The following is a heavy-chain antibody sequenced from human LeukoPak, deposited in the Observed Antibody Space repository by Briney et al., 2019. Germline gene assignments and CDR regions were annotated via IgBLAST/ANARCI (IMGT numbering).Heavy chain of an antibody. V-gene: IGHV4-59*12. CDR2: IYYSGST. D-gene: IGHD6-13*01. J-gene: IGHJ4*02. CDR1: GGSISPYY. Sequence: SETLSLTCTVSGGSISPYYWSWIRQPPGKGLEWIGYIYYSGSTNYDPSLKSRVTMSVDTSKNHFSLDLSSVTAADTAVYYCARDRSSSWYKDFDYWGQGTLVTVSS. CDR3: ARDRSSSWYKDFDY.